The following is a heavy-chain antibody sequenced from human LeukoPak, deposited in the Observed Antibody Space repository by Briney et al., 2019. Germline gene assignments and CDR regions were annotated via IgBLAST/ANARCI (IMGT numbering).Heavy chain of an antibody. J-gene: IGHJ4*02. CDR1: GFTFSSYA. CDR2: ISYDGSNK. D-gene: IGHD2-2*01. CDR3: AGSSYCSSTSCSPGGFDY. Sequence: GRSLRLSCAASGFTFSSYAMHWVRQAPGKGLEWVAVISYDGSNKYYADSVKGRFTISRDNSKNTLYLQMNSLRAEDTAVYYCAGSSYCSSTSCSPGGFDYWGQGTLVTVSS. V-gene: IGHV3-30*04.